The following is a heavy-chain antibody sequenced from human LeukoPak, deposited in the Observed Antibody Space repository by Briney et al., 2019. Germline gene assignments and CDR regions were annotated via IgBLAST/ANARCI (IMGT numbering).Heavy chain of an antibody. CDR1: GSTFSIYS. D-gene: IGHD3-22*01. J-gene: IGHJ1*01. Sequence: PGGSLRLSCAASGSTFSIYSMNWVRQAPGKGLEWVSSISSSSSFIYYADSVKGRFTISRDNAKNSLYLQMNSLRAEDTAVYYCATQGGHSHDSNRSGYFQHWGQGTLVTVSS. CDR2: ISSSSSFI. CDR3: ATQGGHSHDSNRSGYFQH. V-gene: IGHV3-21*01.